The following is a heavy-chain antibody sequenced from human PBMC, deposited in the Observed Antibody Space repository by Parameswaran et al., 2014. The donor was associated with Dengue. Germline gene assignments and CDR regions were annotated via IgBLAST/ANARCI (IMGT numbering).Heavy chain of an antibody. CDR2: IKQDGSEK. J-gene: IGHJ3*02. D-gene: IGHD2-2*01. V-gene: IGHV3-7*03. Sequence: RWIRQPPGKGLEWVANIKQDGSEKYYVDSVKGRFTISRDNAKNSLYLQMNSLRAEDTAVYYCATTTVVPAANDAFDIWGQGTMVTVSS. CDR3: ATTTVVPAANDAFDI.